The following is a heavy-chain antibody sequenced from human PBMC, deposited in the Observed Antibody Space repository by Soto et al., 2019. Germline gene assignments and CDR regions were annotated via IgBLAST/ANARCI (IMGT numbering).Heavy chain of an antibody. J-gene: IGHJ6*03. CDR1: GGSISSSSYY. Sequence: SETLSLTCTVSGGSISSSSYYWGWIRQPPGKGLEWIGSIYYSGSTYYNPSLKSRVTISVDTSKNQFSLKLSSVTAADTAVYYCARRDRFGEFMDVWGKGTTVTVSS. V-gene: IGHV4-39*01. CDR2: IYYSGST. D-gene: IGHD3-10*01. CDR3: ARRDRFGEFMDV.